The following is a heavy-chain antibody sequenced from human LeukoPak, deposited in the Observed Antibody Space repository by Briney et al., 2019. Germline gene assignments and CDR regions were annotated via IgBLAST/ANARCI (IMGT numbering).Heavy chain of an antibody. J-gene: IGHJ3*02. CDR3: ARCLSRCNNGFDI. Sequence: SETLSLTCSVSGASISGYYWSWIRQPPGKGLEWFGHIYYSGSTTYDPSLKSRVTISVDSSKNQFSLRPSSVTAADTAVYYCARCLSRCNNGFDIWGQGTMVTVSS. D-gene: IGHD2/OR15-2a*01. CDR1: GASISGYY. CDR2: IYYSGST. V-gene: IGHV4-59*01.